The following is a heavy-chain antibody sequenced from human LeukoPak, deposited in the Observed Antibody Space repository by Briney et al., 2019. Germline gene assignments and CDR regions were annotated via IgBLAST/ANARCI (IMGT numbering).Heavy chain of an antibody. CDR3: AKAIRGYTYVFHY. D-gene: IGHD5-18*01. CDR2: ISGSGSST. Sequence: GGSLRLSCAASGFTFSSNAMSWVRQAPGKGLEWVSAISGSGSSTYYADSVKGRFSISRDNSKNTLYLQMNSLRAEDTAVYYCAKAIRGYTYVFHYWGQGTLVTVSS. J-gene: IGHJ4*02. CDR1: GFTFSSNA. V-gene: IGHV3-23*01.